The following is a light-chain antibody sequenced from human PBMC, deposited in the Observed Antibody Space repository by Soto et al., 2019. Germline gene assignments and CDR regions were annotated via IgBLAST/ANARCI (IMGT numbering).Light chain of an antibody. Sequence: ETVMAQSPATLPLSPGETATLSFMSSQSVRSKLACYQQKPGQGPRLLIHSASTRATGIPARFSGSGSGTEFTLTISSLQSEDFAVYYCQQYNTWPPITFGQGTRLEIK. CDR2: SAS. J-gene: IGKJ5*01. V-gene: IGKV3-15*01. CDR1: QSVRSK. CDR3: QQYNTWPPIT.